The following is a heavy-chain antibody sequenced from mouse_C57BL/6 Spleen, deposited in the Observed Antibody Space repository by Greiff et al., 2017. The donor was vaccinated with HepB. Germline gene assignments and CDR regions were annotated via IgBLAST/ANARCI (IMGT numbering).Heavy chain of an antibody. CDR2: ISSGGDYI. J-gene: IGHJ2*01. V-gene: IGHV5-9-1*02. CDR1: GFTFSSYA. Sequence: EVQGVESGEGLVKPGGSLKLSCAASGFTFSSYAMSWVRQTPEKRLEWVAYISSGGDYIYYADTVKGRFTISRDNARNTLYLQMSSLKSEDTAMYYGTRDQDYGSGNYFDYWGQGTTLTVSS. D-gene: IGHD1-1*01. CDR3: TRDQDYGSGNYFDY.